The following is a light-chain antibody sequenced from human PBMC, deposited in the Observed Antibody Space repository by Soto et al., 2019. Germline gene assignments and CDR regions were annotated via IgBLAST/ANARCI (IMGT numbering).Light chain of an antibody. Sequence: EIVLTQSPGTLSLSPGERSALSCRASQSVSSSYLAWYQQKPGQAPRLLIYGASSRATGIPDRFSGSGSGTDFTLTISRLEPEDFAVYFCQQYGYSQWTFGQGTKVDIK. V-gene: IGKV3-20*01. J-gene: IGKJ1*01. CDR1: QSVSSSY. CDR3: QQYGYSQWT. CDR2: GAS.